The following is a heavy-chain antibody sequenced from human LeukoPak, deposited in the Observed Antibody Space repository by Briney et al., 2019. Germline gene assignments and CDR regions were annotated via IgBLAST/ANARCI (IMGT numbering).Heavy chain of an antibody. J-gene: IGHJ3*02. D-gene: IGHD6-25*01. CDR2: ISSSYSTI. Sequence: GGSLRLSCAASGFTFSSFSINWVRQAPGKGLEWVSYISSSYSTIYYADSVKGRFTISRDNAKNSLYLQMNSLRGEDTALYFCARERPAAASAFEIWGQGTRVTVSS. V-gene: IGHV3-48*01. CDR3: ARERPAAASAFEI. CDR1: GFTFSSFS.